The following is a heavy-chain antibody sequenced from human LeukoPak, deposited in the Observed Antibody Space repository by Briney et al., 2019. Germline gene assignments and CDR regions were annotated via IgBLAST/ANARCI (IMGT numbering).Heavy chain of an antibody. CDR1: GFTFSSYW. J-gene: IGHJ4*02. V-gene: IGHV3-7*01. Sequence: GGSLRLSCAASGFTFSSYWMSWVRQAPGKGLEWVANIKQDGSEKYYVDSVKGRFTISRDNAKNSLNLQMNSLRAEDTAVYYCARVGSSGWYGAYDYWGQGTLVTVSS. CDR2: IKQDGSEK. D-gene: IGHD6-19*01. CDR3: ARVGSSGWYGAYDY.